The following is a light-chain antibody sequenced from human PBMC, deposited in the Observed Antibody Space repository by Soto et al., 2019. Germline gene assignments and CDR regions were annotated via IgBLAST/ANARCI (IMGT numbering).Light chain of an antibody. CDR3: QHYNRYSPYT. J-gene: IGKJ2*01. CDR2: TAT. Sequence: DIQMTQFPSTLSASIGDRVTITCRASQSISTWLAWYQQKAGKAPKLLLYTATSLETGVPSRFSGSGSGREFSLSICGLRPDDFATYYCQHYNRYSPYTFGQGTRLEIK. V-gene: IGKV1-5*03. CDR1: QSISTW.